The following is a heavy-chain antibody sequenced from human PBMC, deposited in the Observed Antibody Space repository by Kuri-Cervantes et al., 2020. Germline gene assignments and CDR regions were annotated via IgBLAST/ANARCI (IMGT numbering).Heavy chain of an antibody. D-gene: IGHD6-19*01. Sequence: GESLKISCAALGFTFSNYAMHWVRQAPGKGLGWVALISYDGSNKYYADSVKGRFTISRDNAKNSLSLQMNSLRAEDTALYYCVKDNGWLEDLLQYWGQGTLVTVSS. CDR2: ISYDGSNK. J-gene: IGHJ4*02. V-gene: IGHV3-30*04. CDR1: GFTFSNYA. CDR3: VKDNGWLEDLLQY.